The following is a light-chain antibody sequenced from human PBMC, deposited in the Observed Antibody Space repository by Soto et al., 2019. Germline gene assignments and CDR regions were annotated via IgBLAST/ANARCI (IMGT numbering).Light chain of an antibody. J-gene: IGKJ1*01. V-gene: IGKV3-15*01. Sequence: EIVMTQSPATLSVSPGERATLSCRASQSVSFNLAWYQQKPGQAPRLLIYGASTRATGIPARFSGSGSGTEFTLTISSLQSEDFAVYYCQQYNSWPPRTFGQGTKLEI. CDR2: GAS. CDR1: QSVSFN. CDR3: QQYNSWPPRT.